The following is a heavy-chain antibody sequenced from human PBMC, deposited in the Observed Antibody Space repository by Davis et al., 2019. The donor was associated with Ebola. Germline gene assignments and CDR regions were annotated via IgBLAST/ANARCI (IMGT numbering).Heavy chain of an antibody. V-gene: IGHV3-23*01. CDR2: ISGSGGST. J-gene: IGHJ4*02. CDR1: GFTFSSYA. CDR3: AKGTWIQLWGPLDY. D-gene: IGHD5-18*01. Sequence: PGGSLRLSCAASGFTFSSYAMSWVRQAPGKGLEWVSAISGSGGSTYYADSVKGRFTISRDNSKNTLYLQMNSLRAEDTAVYYCAKGTWIQLWGPLDYWGQGTLVTVSS.